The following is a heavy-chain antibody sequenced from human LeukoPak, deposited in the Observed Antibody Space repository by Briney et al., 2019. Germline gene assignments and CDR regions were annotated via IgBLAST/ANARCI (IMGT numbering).Heavy chain of an antibody. CDR2: INPNSGGT. CDR3: ASSAPQAGYCSGGSCYSDAFDI. V-gene: IGHV1-2*02. Sequence: ASVKVSCKASGYTFTGYYMHWVRQAPGQGLEWMGWINPNSGGTNYAQKFQGRVTMTRNTSISTAYMELSSLRSEDTAVYYCASSAPQAGYCSGGSCYSDAFDIWGQGTMVTVSS. D-gene: IGHD2-15*01. CDR1: GYTFTGYY. J-gene: IGHJ3*02.